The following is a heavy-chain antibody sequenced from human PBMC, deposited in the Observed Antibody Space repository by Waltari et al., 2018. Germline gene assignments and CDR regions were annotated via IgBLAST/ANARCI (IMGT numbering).Heavy chain of an antibody. CDR1: GYPFTDFF. D-gene: IGHD3-3*01. Sequence: QVQLVQSGAEVKKSGASVKVSCKASGYPFTDFFIHWVRPAPGQGLEWMGRINPNSGDTSYAQRFQGRVTMTGDTSITTAYMELTGLRSDDTAIYYCARSGGGTTTFGVAEWGQGSLVTVSS. J-gene: IGHJ4*02. CDR3: ARSGGGTTTFGVAE. V-gene: IGHV1-2*06. CDR2: INPNSGDT.